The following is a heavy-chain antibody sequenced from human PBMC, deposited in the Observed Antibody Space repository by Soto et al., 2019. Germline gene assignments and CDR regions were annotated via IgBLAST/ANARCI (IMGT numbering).Heavy chain of an antibody. CDR1: GGTFSSYA. CDR2: IIPIFGTA. CDR3: ARTVNLRRWFDP. Sequence: SVKVSCKASGGTFSSYAISWVRQAPGQGLEWMGGIIPIFGTANYAQKFQGRVTITADESTSTAYMELSSLRSEDTAVYYCARTVNLRRWFDPWGQGSLVTIAS. V-gene: IGHV1-69*13. J-gene: IGHJ5*02. D-gene: IGHD5-12*01.